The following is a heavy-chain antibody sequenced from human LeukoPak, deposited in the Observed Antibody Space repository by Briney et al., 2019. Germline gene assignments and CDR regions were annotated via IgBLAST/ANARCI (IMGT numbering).Heavy chain of an antibody. CDR1: GGSISSGDYY. J-gene: IGHJ4*02. CDR2: IYYSGST. D-gene: IGHD3-3*01. Sequence: SSQTLSLTCTVSGGSISSGDYYWRWIRQPPGKGLEWIGYIYYSGSTYYNPSLKSRVTISVDTSKNQFSLKLSSVTAADTAVYYCARGATIFEYFDYWGQGTLVTVSS. V-gene: IGHV4-30-4*01. CDR3: ARGATIFEYFDY.